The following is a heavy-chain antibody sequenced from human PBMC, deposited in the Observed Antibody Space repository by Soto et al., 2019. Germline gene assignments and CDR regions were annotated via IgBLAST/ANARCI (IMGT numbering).Heavy chain of an antibody. CDR3: ASLLPYYDSSAPGDY. D-gene: IGHD3-22*01. J-gene: IGHJ4*02. V-gene: IGHV4-34*01. Sequence: SETLSLTCAVYGGSFSGYYWSWIRQPPGKGLEWIGEINHSGSTNYNPSLKSRVTISVDTSKNQFSLKLSSVTAADTALYYCASLLPYYDSSAPGDYWGQGTLVTVSS. CDR1: GGSFSGYY. CDR2: INHSGST.